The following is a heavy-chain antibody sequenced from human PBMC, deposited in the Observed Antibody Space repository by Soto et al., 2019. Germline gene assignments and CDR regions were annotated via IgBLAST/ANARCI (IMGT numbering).Heavy chain of an antibody. D-gene: IGHD4-17*01. Sequence: QITLKESGPTLVKPTQTLTLTCTFSGFSLSTNGVGVGWIRQPPGKALEWLAVIYWDDAKHYSPSLKSRLTTXKXXFKNQVVLTMTNMDPVDTATYYCARKNYGDYPTDYWGQGTLVTVSS. CDR3: ARKNYGDYPTDY. CDR1: GFSLSTNGVG. J-gene: IGHJ4*02. V-gene: IGHV2-5*02. CDR2: IYWDDAK.